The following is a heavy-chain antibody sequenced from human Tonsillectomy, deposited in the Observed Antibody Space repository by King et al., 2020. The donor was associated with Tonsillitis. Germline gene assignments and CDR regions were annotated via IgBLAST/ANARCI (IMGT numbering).Heavy chain of an antibody. CDR2: IYYSGST. CDR1: GGSISSYY. Sequence: LQLQESGPGLVKPSETLSPTCTVSGGSISSYYWSWIRQPPGKGLEWIGYIYYSGSTNYNPSLKSRVTISVDTSKNQFSLKLSSVTAADTAVYYCARDLTTLWGPYWYFDLWGRGTLVTVSS. CDR3: ARDLTTLWGPYWYFDL. V-gene: IGHV4-59*01. J-gene: IGHJ2*01. D-gene: IGHD4-17*01.